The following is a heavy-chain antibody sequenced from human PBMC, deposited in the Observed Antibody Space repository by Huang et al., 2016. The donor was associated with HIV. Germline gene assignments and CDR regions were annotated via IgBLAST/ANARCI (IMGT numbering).Heavy chain of an antibody. CDR1: GGSVSSGSNY. J-gene: IGHJ2*01. Sequence: QVQLQESGPGLVKPSETLSLTCTVSGGSVSSGSNYWSWLRQPPGKGLEWIGYIYNSGSTKYNPSLKGRGTISLDTSKNLFTLKLTSVTAADTAGYYCARQYYYGSGWYFDLWGRGTLVTVSS. CDR3: ARQYYYGSGWYFDL. D-gene: IGHD3-10*01. V-gene: IGHV4-61*01. CDR2: IYNSGST.